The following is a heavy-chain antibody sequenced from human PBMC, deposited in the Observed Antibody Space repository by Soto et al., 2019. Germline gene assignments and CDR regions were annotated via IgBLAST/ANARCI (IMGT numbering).Heavy chain of an antibody. CDR3: ARVHVMVVAGSTFDY. V-gene: IGHV4-38-2*02. D-gene: IGHD6-19*01. J-gene: IGHJ4*01. CDR2: IYHGGTT. CDR1: VYSISSGSY. Sequence: SETLSLTCTVSVYSISSGSYWAWIRRPPGKGPEWIASIYHGGTTFYNPSLKSRITISVDTSNNQFSLKLTSVTAADTAVYYCARVHVMVVAGSTFDYWGHGTLVTVSS.